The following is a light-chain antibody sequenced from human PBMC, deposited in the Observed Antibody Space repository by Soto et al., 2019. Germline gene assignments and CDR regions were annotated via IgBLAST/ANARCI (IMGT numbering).Light chain of an antibody. V-gene: IGKV1-39*01. Sequence: DIQMTQSPSSLSASVGDRVTITCRASQTISNFLNWYQQKPGKPPKLLIYATSSLQSGVPSRFSGGRSGTDFTLTITSLQHEDFATYYCQQTYRTPQAFGQGTKVEI. CDR1: QTISNF. J-gene: IGKJ1*01. CDR2: ATS. CDR3: QQTYRTPQA.